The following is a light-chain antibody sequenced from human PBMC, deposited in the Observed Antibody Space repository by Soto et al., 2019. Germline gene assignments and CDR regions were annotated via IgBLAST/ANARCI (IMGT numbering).Light chain of an antibody. V-gene: IGLV3-1*01. CDR1: KLGEKY. CDR2: QDN. J-gene: IGLJ2*01. CDR3: QAWDSSTVV. Sequence: SYELTQPPSVSMSPGQTASITCSGDKLGEKYACWYQQKPGQSPVLVIYQDNKRPSGIPERFSGSNSGNTATLTISGTQAMDEADYYCQAWDSSTVVFGGGTKVTVL.